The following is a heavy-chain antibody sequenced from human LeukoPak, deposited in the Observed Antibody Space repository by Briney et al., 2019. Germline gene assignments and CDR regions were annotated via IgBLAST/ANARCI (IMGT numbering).Heavy chain of an antibody. CDR3: ARQPEGTWFDP. Sequence: GESLKISCKGSGYSFTSNWISWVRQMPGKGLEWMGRIAPSDSYTNYSPSFQGHVTISADKSISTAYLQWRSLKASDTAMYYCARQPEGTWFDPWGQGTLVTVSS. J-gene: IGHJ5*02. CDR1: GYSFTSNW. D-gene: IGHD1-1*01. CDR2: IAPSDSYT. V-gene: IGHV5-10-1*01.